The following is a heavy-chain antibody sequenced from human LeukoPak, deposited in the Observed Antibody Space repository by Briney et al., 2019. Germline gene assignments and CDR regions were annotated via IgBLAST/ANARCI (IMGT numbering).Heavy chain of an antibody. Sequence: SETLSLTCTVSGGSISSYYWSWIRQPPGKGLEWIGYIYYSGSTNYNPSLKSRVTISVDTSKNQFSLKLSSVTAADTAVYYCARTPGRWLAHLDYWGQGTLVTVPS. V-gene: IGHV4-59*01. CDR1: GGSISSYY. CDR2: IYYSGST. CDR3: ARTPGRWLAHLDY. J-gene: IGHJ4*02. D-gene: IGHD6-19*01.